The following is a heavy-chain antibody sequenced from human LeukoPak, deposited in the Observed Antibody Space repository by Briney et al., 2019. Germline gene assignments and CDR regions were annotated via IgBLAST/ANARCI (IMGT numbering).Heavy chain of an antibody. D-gene: IGHD1-1*01. J-gene: IGHJ4*02. CDR2: IYHSGST. Sequence: SETLSLTCAVSGGSISSSNWWSWVRQPPGKGLEWIGEIYHSGSTYYNPSLKSRVTISVDTSKNQFSLKLSSVTAADTAVYYCARDLRGYSDYWGQGTLVTVSS. V-gene: IGHV4-4*02. CDR1: GGSISSSNW. CDR3: ARDLRGYSDY.